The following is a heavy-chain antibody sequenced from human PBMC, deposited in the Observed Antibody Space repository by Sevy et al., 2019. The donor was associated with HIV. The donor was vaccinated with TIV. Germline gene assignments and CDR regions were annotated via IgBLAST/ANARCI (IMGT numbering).Heavy chain of an antibody. J-gene: IGHJ4*02. CDR3: AKQPDY. Sequence: GGSLRLSCEVPASTFSSYAMSWVRQAPGKGLEWVSAISRVGDNTYYADSVKGRFTISRDNSKNTLYLQMNSLRGDDTAVYYCAKQPDYWGRGTPVTVSS. CDR2: ISRVGDNT. V-gene: IGHV3-23*01. CDR1: ASTFSSYA.